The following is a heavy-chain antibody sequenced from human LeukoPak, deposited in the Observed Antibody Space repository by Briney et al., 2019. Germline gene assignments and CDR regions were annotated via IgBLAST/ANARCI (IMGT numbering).Heavy chain of an antibody. CDR3: ARTWMYSNYF. V-gene: IGHV3-7*03. CDR2: INHDGSEK. J-gene: IGHJ4*02. CDR1: GFTFSNYW. D-gene: IGHD4-11*01. Sequence: GGSLRLSCAASGFTFSNYWMSWVRQAPGKGLEWVANINHDGSEKYYVDSVRGRFTISRDNAENSLYLQMNSLRAEDTAVYYCARTWMYSNYFRGQGTLVTVSS.